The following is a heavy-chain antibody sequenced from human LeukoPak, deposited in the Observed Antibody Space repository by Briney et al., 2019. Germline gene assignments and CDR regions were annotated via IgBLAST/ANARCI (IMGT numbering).Heavy chain of an antibody. Sequence: PGGSLRLSRAANGFTFDDYAMHWVRQAPGKGLEWVSGLSWNGDNKVYADSVKGRFAISRDNAKNSLYLQMNSLRTEDTALYFCAKFENGKNAFDVWGQGTMVTVSS. CDR3: AKFENGKNAFDV. CDR2: LSWNGDNK. CDR1: GFTFDDYA. V-gene: IGHV3-9*01. J-gene: IGHJ3*01. D-gene: IGHD1-14*01.